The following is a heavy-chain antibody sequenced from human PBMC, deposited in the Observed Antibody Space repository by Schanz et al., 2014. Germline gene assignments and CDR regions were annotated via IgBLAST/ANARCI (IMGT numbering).Heavy chain of an antibody. CDR3: ARGYGDSPTDF. Sequence: VQLEQSGAEVKKPGSSVKVSCKASGGTFSSFGINWVRQAPGQGLEWMGWINVGNGNMKYSQKFQGRVTITRDTSTSTAYMELRSLRSDDTAVYYCARGYGDSPTDFWGQGTLVTVSS. D-gene: IGHD4-17*01. CDR1: GGTFSSFG. V-gene: IGHV1-3*01. CDR2: INVGNGNM. J-gene: IGHJ4*02.